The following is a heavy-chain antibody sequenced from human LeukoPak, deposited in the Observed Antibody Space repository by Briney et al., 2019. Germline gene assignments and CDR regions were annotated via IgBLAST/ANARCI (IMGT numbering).Heavy chain of an antibody. J-gene: IGHJ4*02. D-gene: IGHD1-14*01. CDR3: ASLRDREPDFDY. V-gene: IGHV1-69*06. CDR1: GGTFSSYA. CDR2: IIPIFGTA. Sequence: SVKVSCKASGGTFSSYAISWVRQAPGQGLEWMGGIIPIFGTANYAQKFQGRVTITADKSTSTAYMELSSLRSEDTAVYYCASLRDREPDFDYWGQGTLVTVSS.